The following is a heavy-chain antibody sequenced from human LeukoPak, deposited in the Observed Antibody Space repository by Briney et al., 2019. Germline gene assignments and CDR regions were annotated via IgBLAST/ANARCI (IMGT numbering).Heavy chain of an antibody. D-gene: IGHD3-10*01. J-gene: IGHJ4*02. CDR1: GFTFSSYA. Sequence: GGSLRLTCAASGFTFSSYAMHWVRQAPGKGLEYVSAISSNGGSTYYANSVKGRFTISRDNSKNTLYLQVGSLRAEDMAVYYCARGFPSPDKRPCWGQGTLVTVSS. V-gene: IGHV3-64*01. CDR3: ARGFPSPDKRPC. CDR2: ISSNGGST.